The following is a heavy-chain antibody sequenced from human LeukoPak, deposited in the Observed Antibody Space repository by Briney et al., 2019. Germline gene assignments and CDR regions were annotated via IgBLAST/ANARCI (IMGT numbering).Heavy chain of an antibody. J-gene: IGHJ5*02. CDR1: GGSFSGHY. D-gene: IGHD3-3*01. Sequence: SETLSLTCAVYGGSFSGHYWSWIRQPPGKGLEWIGDINHSGSTNYNPSLKSRVTISVDTSKNQFSLKLSSVTAADTAVYYCARDRYYDFWSGYLNWFDPWGQGTLVTVSS. V-gene: IGHV4-34*01. CDR3: ARDRYYDFWSGYLNWFDP. CDR2: INHSGST.